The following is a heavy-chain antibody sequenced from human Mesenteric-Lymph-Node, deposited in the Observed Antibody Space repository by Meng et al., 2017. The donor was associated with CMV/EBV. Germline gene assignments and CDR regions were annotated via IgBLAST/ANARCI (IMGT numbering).Heavy chain of an antibody. Sequence: ASVKVSCKASGYTFTSYGISWVRQAPGQGLEWMGWISAYNGNTNYAQKPQGRVTMTTDTSTSTAYMELRSLRSDDTAVYYCARGLGFLEWLLPYYYYYGMDVWGQGTTVTVSS. J-gene: IGHJ6*02. CDR2: ISAYNGNT. D-gene: IGHD3-3*01. CDR1: GYTFTSYG. CDR3: ARGLGFLEWLLPYYYYYGMDV. V-gene: IGHV1-18*01.